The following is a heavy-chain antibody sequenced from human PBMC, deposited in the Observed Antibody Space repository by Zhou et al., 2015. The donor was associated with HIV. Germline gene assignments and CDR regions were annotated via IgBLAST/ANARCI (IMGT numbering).Heavy chain of an antibody. CDR3: AREGWGSWYFDL. D-gene: IGHD7-27*01. CDR1: GGTFSTHG. V-gene: IGHV1-69*06. Sequence: QVQLVQSGAEVKKPGSSVRVSCRASGGTFSTHGISWVRQAPGQGLEWMGGIIPIFGTASYAQRFQGRVTITADKSTSTAYMDLSSLRSEDTAVYYCAREGWGSWYFDLWGRGTL. J-gene: IGHJ2*01. CDR2: IIPIFGTA.